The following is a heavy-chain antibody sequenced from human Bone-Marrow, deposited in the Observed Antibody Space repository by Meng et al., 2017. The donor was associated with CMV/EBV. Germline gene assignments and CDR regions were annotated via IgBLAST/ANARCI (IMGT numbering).Heavy chain of an antibody. CDR2: ISRSSSYI. Sequence: GESLKISCAASGFTFSSYSMNWVRQAPGKGLEWVSFISRSSSYIYNADSVKGRFTISRDNSKNTLYLQMNSLRAEDTAVYYCAREGGKYYYDSSGIDYWGQGTLVTVSS. V-gene: IGHV3-21*01. CDR3: AREGGKYYYDSSGIDY. CDR1: GFTFSSYS. J-gene: IGHJ4*02. D-gene: IGHD3-22*01.